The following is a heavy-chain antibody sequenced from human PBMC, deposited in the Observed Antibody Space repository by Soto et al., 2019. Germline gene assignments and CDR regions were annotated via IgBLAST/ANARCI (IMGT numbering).Heavy chain of an antibody. V-gene: IGHV2-5*02. CDR3: ARTSVNWGSRGLFDY. J-gene: IGHJ4*02. CDR2: LYWDDDK. D-gene: IGHD7-27*01. CDR1: GFSLSTSGVG. Sequence: QITLKESGPTLVKPTQTLTLTCTFSGFSLSTSGVGVGWIRQPPGKALEWLAFLYWDDDKRYSPSLKSRLTITKDTSKNQVLLTMTNMDPVDTATYYCARTSVNWGSRGLFDYWGQGTLVTVAS.